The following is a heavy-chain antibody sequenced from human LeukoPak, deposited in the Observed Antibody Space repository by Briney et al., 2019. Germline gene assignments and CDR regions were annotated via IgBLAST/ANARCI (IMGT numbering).Heavy chain of an antibody. CDR2: INGDGSST. CDR3: VRRHSRGGFFDY. CDR1: GFTFSNYW. V-gene: IGHV3-74*01. Sequence: PGGSLSLSCAASGFTFSNYWMHWVRQAPGKGLVCVSRINGDGSSTNYADSVKGRFTISRDSSKNTLYLQVESLRVEDTAVYSCVRRHSRGGFFDYWGQGALVTVSS. D-gene: IGHD2-21*01. J-gene: IGHJ4*02.